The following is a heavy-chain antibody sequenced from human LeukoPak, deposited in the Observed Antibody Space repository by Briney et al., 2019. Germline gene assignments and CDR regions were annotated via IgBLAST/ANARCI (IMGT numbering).Heavy chain of an antibody. CDR3: ARGPIAARPGDYYYYYYMDV. Sequence: GGSLRLSCAASGFTFSSYGMHWVRQAPGKGLEWVAVISYDGSNKYYADSVKGRFTISRDNSKNTLYLQMNSLRAEDTAVYYCARGPIAARPGDYYYYYYMDVWGKGTTVTVSS. V-gene: IGHV3-30*03. J-gene: IGHJ6*03. D-gene: IGHD6-6*01. CDR1: GFTFSSYG. CDR2: ISYDGSNK.